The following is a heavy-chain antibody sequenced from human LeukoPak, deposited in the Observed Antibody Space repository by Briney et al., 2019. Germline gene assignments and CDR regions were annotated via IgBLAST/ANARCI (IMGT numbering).Heavy chain of an antibody. CDR2: IKQDGSGK. J-gene: IGHJ4*02. CDR1: GFTFSSYA. Sequence: GGSLRLSCAASGFTFSSYAMSWVRQAPGKGLEWVANIKQDGSGKYYVDSVKGRFTISRDNAKNSLYLQMNSMREDDTAVYYCARATCTQSQTQSCDSWRQGTLVRVSS. CDR3: ARATCTQSQTQSCDS. D-gene: IGHD1-1*01. V-gene: IGHV3-7*01.